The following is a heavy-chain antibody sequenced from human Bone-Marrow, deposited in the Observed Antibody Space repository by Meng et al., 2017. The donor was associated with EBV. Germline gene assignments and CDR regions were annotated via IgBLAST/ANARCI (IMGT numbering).Heavy chain of an antibody. CDR2: ISSSSSYI. V-gene: IGHV3-21*01. Sequence: EVQLVESGGGLVKPGGSVRLSCAGAGFAFSSYSMNWFRQAPGKGLEWVSSISSSSSYIYYADSVKGRFTISRDNAKNSLYLQMNSLRAEDTAVYYCARALAYCGGDCYSGDYYFDYWGQGTLVTVAS. D-gene: IGHD2-21*01. CDR1: GFAFSSYS. J-gene: IGHJ4*02. CDR3: ARALAYCGGDCYSGDYYFDY.